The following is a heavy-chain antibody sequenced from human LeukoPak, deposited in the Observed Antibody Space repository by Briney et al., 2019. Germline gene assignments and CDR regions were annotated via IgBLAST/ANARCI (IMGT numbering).Heavy chain of an antibody. V-gene: IGHV3-7*01. CDR1: GFTFSGYW. CDR3: ARTGYSSSRIFNN. J-gene: IGHJ4*02. D-gene: IGHD6-13*01. CDR2: IKQDGSEK. Sequence: PGGSLRLSCAASGFTFSGYWMSWVRQAPGKGLEWVANIKQDGSEKYYVDSVKGRFTISRDNAKNSLYLQVNSLRAEDTAVYYCARTGYSSSRIFNNWGQGTLVTVSS.